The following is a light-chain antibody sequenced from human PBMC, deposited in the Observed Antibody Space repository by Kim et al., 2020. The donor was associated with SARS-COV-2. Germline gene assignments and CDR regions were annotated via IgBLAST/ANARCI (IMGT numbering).Light chain of an antibody. CDR1: SSDVGGYYY. V-gene: IGLV2-14*03. CDR2: DIT. CDR3: CSFIDTRNVV. J-gene: IGLJ2*01. Sequence: QSALTQPPSVSGSPGQSVTISCTGTSSDVGGYYYVSWYQQHPGEVPKLVIYDITKRPSGVSNRFSGSKSGNTASLAISGLQSEDEADYYCCSFIDTRNVVFGGGTKLTVL.